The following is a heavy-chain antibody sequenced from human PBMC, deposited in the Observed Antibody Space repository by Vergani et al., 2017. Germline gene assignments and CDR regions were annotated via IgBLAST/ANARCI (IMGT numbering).Heavy chain of an antibody. V-gene: IGHV3-30*02. Sequence: QVQLVESGGGVVQRGGSLRLSCATSGFTLSNYDMQWIRQGPGKGLEFVAFIQFDGSNQYYADSVKGRFTLYRDFSKNTLYLQMNSLRTDDTATYYCAKHFRGWGIDYRCQGTQVIVSS. CDR2: IQFDGSNQ. CDR3: AKHFRGWGIDY. D-gene: IGHD3-16*01. J-gene: IGHJ4*02. CDR1: GFTLSNYD.